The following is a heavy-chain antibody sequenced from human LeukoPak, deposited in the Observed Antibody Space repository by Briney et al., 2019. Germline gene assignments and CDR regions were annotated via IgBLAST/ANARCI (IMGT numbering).Heavy chain of an antibody. D-gene: IGHD6-19*01. Sequence: PGGSLRLSCAASGFTLSSYSMNWVRQAPGKGLEWVSSISSSSSYIYYADSVKGRFTISRDNAKNSLYLQMNSLRAEDTAVYYCARVHSSGWYGNWGQGTLVTVSS. J-gene: IGHJ4*02. CDR3: ARVHSSGWYGN. CDR1: GFTLSSYS. CDR2: ISSSSSYI. V-gene: IGHV3-21*01.